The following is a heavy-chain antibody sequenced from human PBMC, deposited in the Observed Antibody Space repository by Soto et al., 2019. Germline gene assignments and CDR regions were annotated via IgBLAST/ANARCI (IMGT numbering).Heavy chain of an antibody. J-gene: IGHJ4*02. V-gene: IGHV4-4*01. CDR2: IFPTGTA. Sequence: QVQLQESGPGLVRPSGTLSLTCSVSCDSIKTSHWLIWVRQSPGRGLGWIGDIFPTGTANYNPYLRSRVAIYLDTSKNQSCVNLKSVPAADTAVDCCARDHAGVESGLPCDIWGQGTLVTGSS. D-gene: IGHD3-3*01. CDR3: ARDHAGVESGLPCDI. CDR1: CDSIKTSHW.